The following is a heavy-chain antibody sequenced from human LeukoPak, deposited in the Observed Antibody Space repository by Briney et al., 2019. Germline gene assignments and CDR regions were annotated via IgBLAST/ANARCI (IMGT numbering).Heavy chain of an antibody. CDR3: ARDGTAAGLYFDL. J-gene: IGHJ4*01. D-gene: IGHD6-13*01. Sequence: GGSLRLSCAVSGFTFTDYWMNWVRQAPGKGLEWVASIRQDGGEKSYVDSVKGRFAISRDNTKSSLYLQINSLRAEDTAVYYCARDGTAAGLYFDLWGQGTLVTVSS. CDR1: GFTFTDYW. CDR2: IRQDGGEK. V-gene: IGHV3-7*01.